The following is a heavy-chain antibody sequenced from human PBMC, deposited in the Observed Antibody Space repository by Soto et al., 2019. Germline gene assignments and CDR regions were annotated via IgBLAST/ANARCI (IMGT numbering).Heavy chain of an antibody. J-gene: IGHJ3*02. Sequence: EVQLLESGGGLAQPGGSLRLSCAASGFTFSNYAVNWVRQAPGKGLEWVSAISGSGGSTDYAASVKGRITTSRDNSKNTLYLQMNSLRDEDTAVDDCAKDRVCRGKTSLLPDAFDSWGQGTMVTVSS. CDR1: GFTFSNYA. CDR2: ISGSGGST. V-gene: IGHV3-23*01. CDR3: AKDRVCRGKTSLLPDAFDS. D-gene: IGHD3-10*01.